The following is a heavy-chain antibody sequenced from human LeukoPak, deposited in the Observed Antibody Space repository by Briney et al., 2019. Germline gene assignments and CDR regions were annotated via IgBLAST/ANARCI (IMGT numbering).Heavy chain of an antibody. J-gene: IGHJ4*02. Sequence: PGRSLRLSCAASGFTFSLYGMHWVRQTPGEGLQWVALMSADGSYIYYEDFVRGRFTTSRDNSKSTLYLQMNSLTPEDTAVYYCAKAAVYSTSWTPFDDWGQGTLVTVSS. V-gene: IGHV3-30*18. CDR3: AKAAVYSTSWTPFDD. CDR1: GFTFSLYG. CDR2: MSADGSYI. D-gene: IGHD6-13*01.